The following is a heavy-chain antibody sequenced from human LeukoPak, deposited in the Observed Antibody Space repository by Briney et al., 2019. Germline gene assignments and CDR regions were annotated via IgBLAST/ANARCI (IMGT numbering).Heavy chain of an antibody. D-gene: IGHD6-13*01. CDR2: ISGSGGST. V-gene: IGHV3-23*01. CDR3: ARSHASYSSSWEFSYYFDY. J-gene: IGHJ4*02. CDR1: GFTFSSYA. Sequence: GGSLRLSCAASGFTFSSYAMSWVRQAPGKGLEWVSAISGSGGSTYYADSVEGRFTISRDNAKNTLYLQMSSLRVEDTAVYYCARSHASYSSSWEFSYYFDYWGQGTLVTVSS.